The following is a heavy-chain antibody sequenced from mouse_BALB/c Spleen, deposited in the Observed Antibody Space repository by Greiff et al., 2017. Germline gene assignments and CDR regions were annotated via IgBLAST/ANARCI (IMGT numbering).Heavy chain of an antibody. CDR3: ARSLSTGTVYYAMDY. D-gene: IGHD4-1*02. CDR1: GYSITSDYA. CDR2: ISYSGST. Sequence: DVKLVESGPGLVKPSQSLSLTCTVTGYSITSDYAWNWIRQFPGNKLEWMGYISYSGSTSYNPSLKSRISITRDTSKNQFFLQLNSVTTEDTATYYCARSLSTGTVYYAMDYWGQGTSVTVSS. V-gene: IGHV3-2*02. J-gene: IGHJ4*01.